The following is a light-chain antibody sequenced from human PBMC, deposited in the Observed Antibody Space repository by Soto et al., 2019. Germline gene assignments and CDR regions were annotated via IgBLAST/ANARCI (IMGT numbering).Light chain of an antibody. CDR1: QSVLYSSNNKNY. V-gene: IGKV4-1*01. CDR2: WVS. CDR3: QQYYSTPHT. Sequence: DIVMTQSPDSLAVSLGERATINCKSGQSVLYSSNNKNYLAWYQQKPGQPPKLLIYWVSTRESGVPDRFSGSGSGTDFTLTISSLQAEDVAVYYCQQYYSTPHTFGQGTKLEIK. J-gene: IGKJ2*01.